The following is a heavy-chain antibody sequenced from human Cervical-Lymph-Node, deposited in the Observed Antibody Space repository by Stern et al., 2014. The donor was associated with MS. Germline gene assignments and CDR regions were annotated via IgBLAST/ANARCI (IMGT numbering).Heavy chain of an antibody. J-gene: IGHJ4*02. D-gene: IGHD5-18*01. CDR1: GGSISSGSYY. Sequence: QVQLQESGPGLVKPSQTLSLTCSVSGGSISSGSYYWNWIRQPAGKGLEWIGRIHASGSTYYSPSLQSRVFLSRDTPKKPFFLKLSSVTAADAAMYYCVSETGGYTYGDTDFFDFWGQGTLVTVSS. CDR2: IHASGST. CDR3: VSETGGYTYGDTDFFDF. V-gene: IGHV4-61*02.